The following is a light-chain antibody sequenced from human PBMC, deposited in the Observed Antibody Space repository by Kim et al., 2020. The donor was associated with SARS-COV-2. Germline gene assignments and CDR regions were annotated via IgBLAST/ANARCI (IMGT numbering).Light chain of an antibody. V-gene: IGKV4-1*01. CDR1: QSVLYSSNNQNY. CDR2: WAS. CDR3: QQYYSTPYT. J-gene: IGKJ2*01. Sequence: RATINCKSSQSVLYSSNNQNYLAWYQQKPGQPPKLLIYWASTREYGVPDRFSGSGSGTDFTLTISSLQAEDLAVYYCQQYYSTPYTFGQGTKLVI.